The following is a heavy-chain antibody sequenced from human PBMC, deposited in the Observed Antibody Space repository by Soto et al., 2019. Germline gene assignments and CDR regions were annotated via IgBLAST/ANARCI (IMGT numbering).Heavy chain of an antibody. V-gene: IGHV1-69*13. J-gene: IGHJ4*02. Sequence: VKVSCKASGGTFSSYAISWVRQAPGQGLEWMGGIIPIFGTANYAQKFQGRVTITADESTSTAYMELSSLRSEDTAVYYCARGPRHYSSLSRGYFDYWGQGTLVTVSS. CDR3: ARGPRHYSSLSRGYFDY. CDR1: GGTFSSYA. D-gene: IGHD6-6*01. CDR2: IIPIFGTA.